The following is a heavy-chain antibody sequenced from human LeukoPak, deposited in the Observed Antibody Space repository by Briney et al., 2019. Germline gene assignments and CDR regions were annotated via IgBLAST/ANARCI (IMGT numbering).Heavy chain of an antibody. V-gene: IGHV1-69*06. Sequence: SVKVSCKASGGTFSSYAISWVRQAPGQGLEWMGGIIPIFGTANYAQKFQGRVTITADKSMSTAYMELSSLTSEDTAVYYCAMVWGSVDYWGQGTLVTVSS. CDR2: IIPIFGTA. J-gene: IGHJ4*02. CDR1: GGTFSSYA. CDR3: AMVWGSVDY. D-gene: IGHD7-27*01.